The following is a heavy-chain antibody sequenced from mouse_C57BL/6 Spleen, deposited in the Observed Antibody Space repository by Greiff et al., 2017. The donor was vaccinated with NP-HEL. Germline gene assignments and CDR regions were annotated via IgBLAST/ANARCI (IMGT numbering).Heavy chain of an antibody. D-gene: IGHD1-1*02. J-gene: IGHJ1*03. CDR1: GFTFSSYA. V-gene: IGHV5-9-1*02. CDR2: ISSGGDYI. Sequence: EVMLVESGEGLVKPGGSLKLSCAASGFTFSSYAMSWVRQTPEKRLEWVAYISSGGDYIYYADTVKGRFTISRDNARNTLYLQMSSLKSEDTAMYYCTRGWDCGGYFDVWGTGTTVTVSS. CDR3: TRGWDCGGYFDV.